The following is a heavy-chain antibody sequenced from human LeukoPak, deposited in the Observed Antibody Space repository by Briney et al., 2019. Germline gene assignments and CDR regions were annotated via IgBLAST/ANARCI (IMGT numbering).Heavy chain of an antibody. CDR1: GGTFSSYA. V-gene: IGHV1-69*04. J-gene: IGHJ5*02. Sequence: ASVKVSCKASGGTFSSYAISWVRQAPGQGLEWMGRIIPIFGMANYAQKFQGRVTITADKSTSTAYMELSSLRSEDTAVYYCARAPSRDGYNSPNWFDPWGLGTLVTVSS. CDR3: ARAPSRDGYNSPNWFDP. CDR2: IIPIFGMA. D-gene: IGHD5-24*01.